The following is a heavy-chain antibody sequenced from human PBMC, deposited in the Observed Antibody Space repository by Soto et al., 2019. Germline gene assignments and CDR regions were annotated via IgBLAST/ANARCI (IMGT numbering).Heavy chain of an antibody. CDR2: ISGSGGST. CDR3: AKDTIGSGDTNWFDP. CDR1: GFTFSSYA. Sequence: GGSLRLSCAASGFTFSSYAMSWVRQAPGKGLEWVSAISGSGGSTYYADSVKGRFTISRDNSKNTLYLQMNSLRAEDTAVYYCAKDTIGSGDTNWFDPWGQGTLVTVSS. D-gene: IGHD3-10*01. V-gene: IGHV3-23*01. J-gene: IGHJ5*02.